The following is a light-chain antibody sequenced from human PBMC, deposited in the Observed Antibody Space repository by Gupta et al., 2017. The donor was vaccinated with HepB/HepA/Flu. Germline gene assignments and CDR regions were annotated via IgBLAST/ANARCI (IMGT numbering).Light chain of an antibody. CDR3: TSYTTSGTWV. J-gene: IGLJ3*02. CDR2: DVD. CDR1: NSDVGGYNY. Sequence: QSALTQPASVSGSPGPSITISCTGTNSDVGGYNYVSWYQQHPGKAPKLMIYDVDDRPSGISNRFSGSKSGNTASLTISGLQAADEADYYCTSYTTSGTWVFGGGTKLTVL. V-gene: IGLV2-14*03.